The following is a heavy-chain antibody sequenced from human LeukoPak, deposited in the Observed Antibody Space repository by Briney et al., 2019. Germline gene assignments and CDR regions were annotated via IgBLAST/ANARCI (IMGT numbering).Heavy chain of an antibody. Sequence: PSETLSLTCAVYGGSFSGYYWSWIRQPPGKGLEWIGEINHSGSTNYNPSLKSRVTISVDTSKNQFSLKLSSVTAADTAMYYCARHTYYNSPSYNFDYWGQGILVTVSS. CDR3: ARHTYYNSPSYNFDY. CDR1: GGSFSGYY. D-gene: IGHD3-22*01. CDR2: INHSGST. J-gene: IGHJ4*02. V-gene: IGHV4-34*01.